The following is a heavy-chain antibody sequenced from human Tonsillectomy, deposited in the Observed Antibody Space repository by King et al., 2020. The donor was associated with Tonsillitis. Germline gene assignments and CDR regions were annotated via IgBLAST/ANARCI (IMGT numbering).Heavy chain of an antibody. CDR3: AGDKVDTAMADYYYYMDV. J-gene: IGHJ6*03. D-gene: IGHD5-18*01. V-gene: IGHV3-33*08. CDR1: GFTFSSYG. CDR2: IWYDGSNK. Sequence: VQLVESGGGVVQPGRSLRLSCAASGFTFSSYGMHWVRQAPGKGLEWVAGIWYDGSNKYYADSVKGRFTISRDNSKNTLYLQMNSLRAEDTAVYYCAGDKVDTAMADYYYYMDVWGKGTTVTVSS.